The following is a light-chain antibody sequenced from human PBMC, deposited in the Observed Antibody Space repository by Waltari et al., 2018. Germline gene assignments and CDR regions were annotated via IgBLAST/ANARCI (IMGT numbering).Light chain of an antibody. J-gene: IGKJ2*01. V-gene: IGKV3-20*01. CDR1: QSLGSSD. CDR2: DAS. Sequence: EIVLTQSPGTLSLSPVERATHTCRASQSLGSSDLAWYQQKPGQAPRLLIYDASSRATGIPDRFSGSGSGADFTLTISSLEPADFAVYYCQQYGTSPYTCGQGTKLETK. CDR3: QQYGTSPYT.